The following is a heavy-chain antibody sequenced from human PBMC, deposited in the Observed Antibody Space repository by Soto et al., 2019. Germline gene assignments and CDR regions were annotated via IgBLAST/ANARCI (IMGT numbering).Heavy chain of an antibody. CDR2: IYYSGST. Sequence: QVQLQASGPGLVKPSQTVSLTCTVSGASISSGGYYWSWIRQHPGTGLEWIGYIYYSGSTYHNPSLKSRVTISADPSKNQFSLKLSSVTAADTAVYYCAREDFGNYVFDYWGQGTLVTVSS. CDR3: AREDFGNYVFDY. V-gene: IGHV4-31*03. D-gene: IGHD4-17*01. J-gene: IGHJ4*02. CDR1: GASISSGGYY.